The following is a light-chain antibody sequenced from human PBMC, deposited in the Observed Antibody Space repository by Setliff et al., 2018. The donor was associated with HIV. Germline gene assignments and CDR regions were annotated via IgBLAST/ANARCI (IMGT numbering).Light chain of an antibody. J-gene: IGLJ1*01. CDR2: EVS. CDR3: CSYAGSSTFV. CDR1: SNDVGSYNL. Sequence: QSALTQPASVSGSPGQSITISCTGTSNDVGSYNLVSWYQLHPGKAPKLMIYEVSKRPSGISNRFSGSKSGNTASLTISGLQAEDEADYYCCSYAGSSTFVFGSGTKV. V-gene: IGLV2-23*02.